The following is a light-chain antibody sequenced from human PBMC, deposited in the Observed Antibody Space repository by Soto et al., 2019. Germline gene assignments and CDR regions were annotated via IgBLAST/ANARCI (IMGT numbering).Light chain of an antibody. CDR1: QDISTW. Sequence: DIHMTQSPSTLSASAGDRVNITCRASQDISTWLAWYQQKPGKAPKLLIYKASSLESEVPSRFSGSGSGTEFTLTINSLQPDDFASYFRQQYHTYPFTFGQGTRLEIK. CDR2: KAS. CDR3: QQYHTYPFT. V-gene: IGKV1-5*03. J-gene: IGKJ5*01.